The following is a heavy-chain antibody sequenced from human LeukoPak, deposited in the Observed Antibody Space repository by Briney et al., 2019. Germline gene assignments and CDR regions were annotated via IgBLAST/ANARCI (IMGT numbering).Heavy chain of an antibody. J-gene: IGHJ4*02. D-gene: IGHD3-16*02. CDR1: GFTFSSYA. V-gene: IGHV3-64*01. CDR3: ARLVGELSLSNGDY. Sequence: GGSLRLSCAASGFTFSSYAMHWVRQAPGKGLEYVSAISSNGGSTYYANSVKGRFTISRDNSKNTLYLQMGSLRAEDMAVYYCARLVGELSLSNGDYWGQGTLVTVSS. CDR2: ISSNGGST.